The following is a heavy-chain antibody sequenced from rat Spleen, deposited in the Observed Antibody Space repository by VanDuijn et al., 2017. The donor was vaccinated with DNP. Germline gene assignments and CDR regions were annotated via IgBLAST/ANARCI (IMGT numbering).Heavy chain of an antibody. J-gene: IGHJ1*01. CDR1: GFTFSNYG. CDR2: ITSGGGNT. Sequence: EVQLVESGGGLVQPGRSLKLSCAASGFTFSNYGMAWVRQAPTKGLEWVAAITSGGGNTYYRDSVKGRFTISRDNAKNTQYMHMDSLRSEDTATYYCARPYKSVYYWYFDFWGPGTMVTVSS. D-gene: IGHD4-3*01. V-gene: IGHV5S13*01. CDR3: ARPYKSVYYWYFDF.